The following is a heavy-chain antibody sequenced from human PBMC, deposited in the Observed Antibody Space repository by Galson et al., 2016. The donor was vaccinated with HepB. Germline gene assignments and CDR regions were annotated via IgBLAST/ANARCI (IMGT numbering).Heavy chain of an antibody. CDR2: LFSGGAT. CDR3: TRAVRHAFDL. J-gene: IGHJ3*01. CDR1: GFSVGSKY. Sequence: SLRLSCAASGFSVGSKYIHWVRQAPGKGLEWVSVLFSGGATPYEDSVRGRLTISRDNSKNLLYLQMNNLRVDDTAMYYSTRAVRHAFDLWGQGTMVTVSS. D-gene: IGHD6-19*01. V-gene: IGHV3-53*01.